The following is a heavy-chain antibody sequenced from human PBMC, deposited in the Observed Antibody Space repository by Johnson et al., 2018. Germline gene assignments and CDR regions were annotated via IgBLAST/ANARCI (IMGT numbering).Heavy chain of an antibody. CDR3: TTDLPIEEAIRDYYSYMDV. Sequence: VRLVQSGGGVVQPGRSLRLSCAASGFTFSTYGMHWVRQAPGKGLEWVGRIRNKVDGGTTDYAAPVKGRFYISRDDSNNTLYLQMNSLKTEDTAVYYCTTDLPIEEAIRDYYSYMDVWGKGTTVTVSS. V-gene: IGHV3-15*07. CDR1: GFTFSTYG. CDR2: IRNKVDGGTT. J-gene: IGHJ6*03. D-gene: IGHD1-26*01.